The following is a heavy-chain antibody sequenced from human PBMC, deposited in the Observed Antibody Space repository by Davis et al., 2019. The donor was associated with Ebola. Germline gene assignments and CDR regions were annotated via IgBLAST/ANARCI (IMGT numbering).Heavy chain of an antibody. D-gene: IGHD4-17*01. J-gene: IGHJ6*02. CDR1: GFTFSSYS. CDR3: AGYYGEVYYYYGMDV. CDR2: ISSSSSYI. V-gene: IGHV3-21*01. Sequence: PGGSLRLSCAASGFTFSSYSMNWVRQAPGKGLEWVSSISSSSSYIYYADSVKGRFTISRDNAKNSLYLQMNSLRAEDTAVYYCAGYYGEVYYYYGMDVWGQGTTVTVSS.